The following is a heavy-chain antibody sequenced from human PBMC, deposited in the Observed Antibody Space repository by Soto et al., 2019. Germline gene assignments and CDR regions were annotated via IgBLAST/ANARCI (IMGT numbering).Heavy chain of an antibody. J-gene: IGHJ5*02. V-gene: IGHV4-4*02. CDR2: IHHSGST. D-gene: IGHD6-19*01. Sequence: QMQLQESGPGLVKPSETLSLTCAVSSASIITEQRWTWVRQPPGKGLEWIGEIHHSGSTNNNPSLRSRVTMSEDKSKNQFSLNLNSVTAADTALYYCARSFGWYAIDRWGQGTLVIVSS. CDR1: SASIITEQR. CDR3: ARSFGWYAIDR.